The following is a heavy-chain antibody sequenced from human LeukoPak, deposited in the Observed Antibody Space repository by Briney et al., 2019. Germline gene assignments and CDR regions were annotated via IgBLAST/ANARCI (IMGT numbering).Heavy chain of an antibody. CDR2: IYTSGST. CDR1: GGSISSYY. CDR3: ARGTYYYDSSGYYYDY. D-gene: IGHD3-22*01. Sequence: SETLSLTCTVSGGSISSYYWSWIRQPAGKGLEWIGRIYTSGSTNYNPSLKSRVTMSVDTSKNQFSLKLSSVTAADTAVYYCARGTYYYDSSGYYYDYWGQGTLVTVSS. V-gene: IGHV4-4*07. J-gene: IGHJ4*02.